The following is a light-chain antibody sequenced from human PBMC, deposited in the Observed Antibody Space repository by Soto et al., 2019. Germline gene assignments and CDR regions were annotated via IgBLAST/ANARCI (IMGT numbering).Light chain of an antibody. CDR2: GAS. V-gene: IGKV3-20*01. J-gene: IGKJ2*01. CDR3: HQYGTLYT. CDR1: HSVSSSY. Sequence: EIVLTQSPGTLSLSPGERATLSCRASHSVSSSYLAWYQQKPGQAPRLIIYGASSRATGIPDRFSGSGSGTDFTLTISRLEPEDFAVYYCHQYGTLYTFGQGTRLEIK.